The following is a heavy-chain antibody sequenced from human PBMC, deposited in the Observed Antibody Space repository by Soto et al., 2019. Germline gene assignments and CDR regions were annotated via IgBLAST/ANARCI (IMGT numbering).Heavy chain of an antibody. CDR1: GFTFSNAW. CDR3: TTDTVEMATTNYYYYGMDV. D-gene: IGHD4-4*01. Sequence: GGSLRLSCAASGFTFSNAWMNWVRQAPGKGLEWVGRIKSKTDGGTTDYAAPVKGSFTISRDDSKNTLYLQMNSLKTEDTAVYYCTTDTVEMATTNYYYYGMDVWGQGTTVTVSS. CDR2: IKSKTDGGTT. J-gene: IGHJ6*02. V-gene: IGHV3-15*07.